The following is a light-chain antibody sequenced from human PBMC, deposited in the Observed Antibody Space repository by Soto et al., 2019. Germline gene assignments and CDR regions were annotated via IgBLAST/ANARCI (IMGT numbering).Light chain of an antibody. CDR1: QSISSR. CDR2: DVS. Sequence: DIQMTQSPSTLSASVGDRVTITCRASQSISSRLAWYQQKPGKAPKLLIYDVSNLESGVPSRLSGSGSGTEFTLTISSLQPDDFATYYCQQYNTFWTFGQGTKVDIK. V-gene: IGKV1-5*01. CDR3: QQYNTFWT. J-gene: IGKJ1*01.